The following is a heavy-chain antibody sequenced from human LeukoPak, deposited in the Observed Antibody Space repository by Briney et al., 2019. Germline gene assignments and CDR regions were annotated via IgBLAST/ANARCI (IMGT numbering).Heavy chain of an antibody. J-gene: IGHJ5*02. CDR2: IYYSGST. Sequence: PSETLSLTCTVSGDSISSYYWSWIRQPPGKGLEWIGYIYYSGSTNYNPSLKSRVTISVDTSKNQFSLKLSSVTAADTAVYYCARLYYDSSRYPNWFDPWVQGTLVTVSS. CDR3: ARLYYDSSRYPNWFDP. D-gene: IGHD3-22*01. CDR1: GDSISSYY. V-gene: IGHV4-59*08.